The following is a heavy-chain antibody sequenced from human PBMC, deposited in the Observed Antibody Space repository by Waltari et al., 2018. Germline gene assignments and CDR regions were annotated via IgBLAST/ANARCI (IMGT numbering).Heavy chain of an antibody. Sequence: EVQLGESGGGLVKQGGRVSITCVGSGTTFRTAWMQWVRQASGKGLEWVGRIKAKPHGGTTVYAAPVQGRFTISRDDSKNTVYLQMNSLKTEDTAIYYCGDFTAFDYWGQGSLVTVSS. CDR3: GDFTAFDY. V-gene: IGHV3-15*01. CDR2: IKAKPHGGTT. D-gene: IGHD2-8*02. CDR1: GTTFRTAW. J-gene: IGHJ4*02.